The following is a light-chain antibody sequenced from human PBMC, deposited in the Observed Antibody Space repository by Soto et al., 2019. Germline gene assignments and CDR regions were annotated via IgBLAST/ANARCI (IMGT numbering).Light chain of an antibody. CDR2: DIS. J-gene: IGKJ5*01. V-gene: IGKV3-15*01. CDR1: QDVTTN. Sequence: EIVLTQSPGTLSLSPGERATLSCRAGQDVTTNFAWYQQKRGQAPRLLIYDISNRATGVPARFSGSGSGTEFTLTISGLQSEDFAIYFCQQYNNWPLSFGQGTRLEIK. CDR3: QQYNNWPLS.